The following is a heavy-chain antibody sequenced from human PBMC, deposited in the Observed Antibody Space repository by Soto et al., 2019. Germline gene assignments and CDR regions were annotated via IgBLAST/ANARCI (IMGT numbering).Heavy chain of an antibody. V-gene: IGHV1-69*13. D-gene: IGHD3-22*01. CDR2: IIPIFGTA. CDR3: ARDFESSGYYFYFQH. J-gene: IGHJ1*01. Sequence: SVKVSCKASGGTFSSYAISWVRQAPGQGLEWMGGIIPIFGTANYAQKFQGRVTITADESTSTAYMELSSLRSEDTAVYYCARDFESSGYYFYFQHWGQGTLVTVSS. CDR1: GGTFSSYA.